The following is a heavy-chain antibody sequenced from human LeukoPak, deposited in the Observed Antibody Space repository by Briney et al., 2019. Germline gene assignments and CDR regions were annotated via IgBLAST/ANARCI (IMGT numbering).Heavy chain of an antibody. J-gene: IGHJ4*02. CDR3: ARWFYYGSTTYYNFDY. D-gene: IGHD3-10*01. Sequence: ASVKVSCKASGYTFNNYGISWVRQAPGQGLEWMGWLSPYGNSDYAQRLQGRVTVTTDTSASAAYMELRSRRSDDTAVYYCARWFYYGSTTYYNFDYWGQGTLVTVSS. CDR1: GYTFNNYG. V-gene: IGHV1-18*01. CDR2: LSPYGNS.